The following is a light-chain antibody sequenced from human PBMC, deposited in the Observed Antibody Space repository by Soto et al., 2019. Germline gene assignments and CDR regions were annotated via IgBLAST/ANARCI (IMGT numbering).Light chain of an antibody. J-gene: IGLJ2*01. V-gene: IGLV1-47*01. CDR1: SYNIGSNY. Sequence: QSVLTQPPSASGTPGQRVTISCSGGSYNIGSNYVYWYRQFPGTAPKLLIQRNNQRPSGVPARFSGSKSGTSASLAISGLRSEDEADYYCGGWDDSLSGPVFGGGTKVTVL. CDR3: GGWDDSLSGPV. CDR2: RNN.